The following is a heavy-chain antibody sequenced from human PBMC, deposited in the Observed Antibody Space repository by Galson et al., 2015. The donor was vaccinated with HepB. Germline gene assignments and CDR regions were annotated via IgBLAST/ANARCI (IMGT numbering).Heavy chain of an antibody. CDR2: ISSSSGYT. J-gene: IGHJ1*01. D-gene: IGHD3-22*01. Sequence: SLRLSCAASGFTFSDYYMSWIRQAPGKGLEWVSYISSSSGYTNYADSVKGRFTISRDNAKNSLYLQMNSLRAEDTAVYYCASAMYDNSGYYYLGHWGQGTLVTVSS. CDR3: ASAMYDNSGYYYLGH. V-gene: IGHV3-11*06. CDR1: GFTFSDYY.